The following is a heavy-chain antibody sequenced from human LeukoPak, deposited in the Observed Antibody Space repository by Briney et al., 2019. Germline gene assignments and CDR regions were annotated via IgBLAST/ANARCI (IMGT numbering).Heavy chain of an antibody. CDR2: INPNSGVS. D-gene: IGHD1-26*01. J-gene: IGHJ4*02. Sequence: ASVKVSCKASGYTFTGYYMQWVRQAPGQGLEWMGWINPNSGVSNYAQKFQGRVTMTRDTSISTAYMELSRLRSDDTAVYYCAISGGYWAWAHWGQGTLVTVSS. V-gene: IGHV1-2*02. CDR3: AISGGYWAWAH. CDR1: GYTFTGYY.